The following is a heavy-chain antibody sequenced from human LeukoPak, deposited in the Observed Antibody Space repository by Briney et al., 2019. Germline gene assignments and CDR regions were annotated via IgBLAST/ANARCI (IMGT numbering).Heavy chain of an antibody. V-gene: IGHV4-59*01. CDR1: GASISSYY. D-gene: IGHD3-22*01. Sequence: SETLSLTCTVSGASISSYYWSWIRQPPGKGLEWIRDIYYSGSIKYNPSLKSRVTMSVDTSKNQFSLKLSSVTAADTAIYYCARENPSGYYNRPIDYWGQGTLVTVSS. J-gene: IGHJ4*02. CDR2: IYYSGSI. CDR3: ARENPSGYYNRPIDY.